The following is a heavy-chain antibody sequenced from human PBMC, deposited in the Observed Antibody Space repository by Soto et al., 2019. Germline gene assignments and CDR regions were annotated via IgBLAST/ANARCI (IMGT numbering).Heavy chain of an antibody. CDR1: GFTFSSYW. CDR2: INSDGSST. J-gene: IGHJ4*02. V-gene: IGHV3-74*01. Sequence: GGSLRLSCAASGFTFSSYWMHWVRQAPGKGLVWVSRINSDGSSTSYADSVKGRFTISRDNAKNTLYLQMNSLRAEDTAVYYCAKYTSRPGGFDCWGQGTLVTVS. D-gene: IGHD6-19*01. CDR3: AKYTSRPGGFDC.